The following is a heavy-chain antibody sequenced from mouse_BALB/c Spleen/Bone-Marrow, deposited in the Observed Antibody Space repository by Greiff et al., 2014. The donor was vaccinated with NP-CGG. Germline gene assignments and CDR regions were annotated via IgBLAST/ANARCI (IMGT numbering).Heavy chain of an antibody. CDR3: ARRAYGGSYGFAY. V-gene: IGHV1-7*01. Sequence: VQLQQSGAELAKPGASLKVSCKASGYTFTSYWMHWVKQRPGQGLEWIGYINPSTDYTEYNQKFKDKATLTADKSSSTAFMQLSSLTSEDSAVYYCARRAYGGSYGFAYWGQGTLVTVSA. J-gene: IGHJ3*01. CDR2: INPSTDYT. CDR1: GYTFTSYW. D-gene: IGHD1-1*01.